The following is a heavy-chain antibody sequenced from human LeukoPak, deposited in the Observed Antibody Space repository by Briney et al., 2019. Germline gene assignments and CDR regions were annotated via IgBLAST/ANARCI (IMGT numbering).Heavy chain of an antibody. Sequence: SETLSLTCIVSGGSISSSSYYWGWIRQPPGKGLEGNGSMYYSGSTYYNPSLKGRVTIAIDTPKNQFSLKVSSVTAADTAVYYCVTGIAVAGDIKYYAMDVWGQGTTVTVSS. D-gene: IGHD6-19*01. V-gene: IGHV4-39*01. CDR3: VTGIAVAGDIKYYAMDV. CDR1: GGSISSSSYY. J-gene: IGHJ6*02. CDR2: MYYSGST.